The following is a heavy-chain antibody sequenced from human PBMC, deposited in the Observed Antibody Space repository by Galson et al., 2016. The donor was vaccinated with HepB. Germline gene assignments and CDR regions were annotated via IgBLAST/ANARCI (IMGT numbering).Heavy chain of an antibody. D-gene: IGHD3-10*01. CDR3: AGGGAYFGSGSWN. V-gene: IGHV3-53*01. Sequence: SLRLSCAASGFTVSDKYMTWVRQAPGKGLEWVSTIYTAGTTYYADSLRGRFTISRDKSQNTLFLQINSLRAEDTAVYFCAGGGAYFGSGSWNWGQGTRVTVSS. J-gene: IGHJ4*02. CDR2: IYTAGTT. CDR1: GFTVSDKY.